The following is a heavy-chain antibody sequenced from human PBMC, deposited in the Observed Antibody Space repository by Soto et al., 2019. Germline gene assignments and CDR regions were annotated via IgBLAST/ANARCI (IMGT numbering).Heavy chain of an antibody. D-gene: IGHD5-12*01. CDR1: GFTFSSYA. V-gene: IGHV3-30-3*01. CDR2: ISYDGSNK. Sequence: GGSLRLSCAASGFTFSSYAMHWVRQAPGKGLEWVAVISYDGSNKYYADSVKGRFTISRDNSKNTLYLQMNSLRAEDTAVYYCARDWGRDGYNLHYWGQGTLVTVSS. CDR3: ARDWGRDGYNLHY. J-gene: IGHJ4*02.